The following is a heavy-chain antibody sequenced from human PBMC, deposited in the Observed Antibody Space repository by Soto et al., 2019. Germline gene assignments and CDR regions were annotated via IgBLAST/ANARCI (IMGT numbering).Heavy chain of an antibody. V-gene: IGHV3-30*18. CDR2: VSSDGNIQ. Sequence: GGSLRLSCVASGFTFSSYGIHWVRQAPGKGLEWVAVVSSDGNIQYYADSVKGRFTISRDNSENTLYLQMDSLRPEDTAIYYCAKEVAVAGDFDYWGHGTLVTV. CDR3: AKEVAVAGDFDY. CDR1: GFTFSSYG. J-gene: IGHJ4*01. D-gene: IGHD6-19*01.